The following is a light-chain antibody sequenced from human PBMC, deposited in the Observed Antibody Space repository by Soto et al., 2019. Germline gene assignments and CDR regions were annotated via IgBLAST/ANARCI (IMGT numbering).Light chain of an antibody. V-gene: IGKV1-9*01. CDR3: QQLNSYPRT. J-gene: IGKJ2*01. CDR1: QGISSY. Sequence: IQLTQSPSSLSASVGDRVTITCRASQGISSYLAWYQQKPGNAPKLLIYAASTLQSGVPSRFSGSGAGTDFTLTISSLQPEDFATYHCQQLNSYPRTFGQWTKLEIK. CDR2: AAS.